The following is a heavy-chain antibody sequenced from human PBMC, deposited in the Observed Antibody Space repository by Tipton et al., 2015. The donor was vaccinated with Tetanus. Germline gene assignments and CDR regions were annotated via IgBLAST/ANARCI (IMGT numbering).Heavy chain of an antibody. CDR2: IYYSGST. V-gene: IGHV4-31*03. CDR1: GGSISSGGYY. Sequence: GLVKPSQTLSLTCTVSGGSISSGGYYWSWIRQHPGKGLEWIGDIYYSGSTYYNPSLKSRVTISVDTSKNQFSLKLNSVTAADTAVYCCARDQARGARGWNYFDYWGQGTLVTVSS. CDR3: ARDQARGARGWNYFDY. J-gene: IGHJ4*02. D-gene: IGHD1-26*01.